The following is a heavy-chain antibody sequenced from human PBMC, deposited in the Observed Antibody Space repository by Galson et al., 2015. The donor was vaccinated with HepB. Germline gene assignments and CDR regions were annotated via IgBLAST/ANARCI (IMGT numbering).Heavy chain of an antibody. J-gene: IGHJ6*03. CDR3: ARERGSSSANDYMDV. D-gene: IGHD6-6*01. V-gene: IGHV6-1*01. Sequence: CAISGDSVSSNSAAWNWIRQSPSRGLEWLGRIYYRSKWNNDYAVSVKSRITINPDTSKNQFSLQLNSVTPEDTAVYYCARERGSSSANDYMDVWGKGTTVTVSS. CDR1: GDSVSSNSAA. CDR2: IYYRSKWNN.